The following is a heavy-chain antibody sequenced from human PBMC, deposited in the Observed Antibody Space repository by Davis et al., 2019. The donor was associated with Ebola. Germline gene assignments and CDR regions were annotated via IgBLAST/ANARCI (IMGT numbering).Heavy chain of an antibody. Sequence: MPSETLSLTCAVYGGSFSTYYWSWIRQPPGKGLEWIGEINHSGSTNYNPSLKSRVTISVDTSKNQFSLNLSSATAADTALYCARVHGNVRLDQWGQGILVTVSS. CDR3: RVHGNVRLDQ. J-gene: IGHJ4*02. CDR1: GGSFSTYY. CDR2: INHSGST. V-gene: IGHV4-34*03. D-gene: IGHD1-14*01.